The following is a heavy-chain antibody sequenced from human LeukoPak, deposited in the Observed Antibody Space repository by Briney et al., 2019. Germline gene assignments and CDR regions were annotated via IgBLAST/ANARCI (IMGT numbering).Heavy chain of an antibody. CDR2: ISGSSGST. Sequence: GGSLRLSCASSGFTFSSYAMSWVRQAPRKGLEWVSGISGSSGSTYYAHSLKGRFTISRDNSKNKLYLQMNSLRAEDRAVYYCAKDPETTVTTGGLFDYWGQGTLATVSS. D-gene: IGHD4-17*01. CDR1: GFTFSSYA. CDR3: AKDPETTVTTGGLFDY. J-gene: IGHJ4*02. V-gene: IGHV3-23*01.